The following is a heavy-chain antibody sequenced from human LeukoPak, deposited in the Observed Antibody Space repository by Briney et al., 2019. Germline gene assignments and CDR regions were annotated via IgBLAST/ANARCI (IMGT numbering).Heavy chain of an antibody. CDR2: IYYSGST. CDR1: GASISSSNSY. J-gene: IGHJ4*02. CDR3: ARGPGGYSYGYRYFDY. V-gene: IGHV4-39*07. Sequence: SETLSLTCTVSGASISSSNSYWGWIRQPPGKGLEWIGSIYYSGSTYYNPSLKSRVTISVDTSKNQFSLKLSSVTAADTAVYYCARGPGGYSYGYRYFDYWGQGTLVTVSS. D-gene: IGHD5-18*01.